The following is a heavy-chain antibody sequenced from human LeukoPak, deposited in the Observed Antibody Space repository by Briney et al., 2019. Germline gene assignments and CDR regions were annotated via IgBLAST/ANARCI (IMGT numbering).Heavy chain of an antibody. CDR1: GYTFTGYY. D-gene: IGHD3-10*01. CDR2: INPNSGGT. CDR3: ARGITMVRGANEYYYGMDV. Sequence: ASVKVSCKASGYTFTGYYMHCVRQAPGQGLEWMGWINPNSGGTNYAQKFQGWVTMTRDTSISTAYMELSRLRSDDTAVYYCARGITMVRGANEYYYGMDVWGQGTTVTVSS. J-gene: IGHJ6*02. V-gene: IGHV1-2*04.